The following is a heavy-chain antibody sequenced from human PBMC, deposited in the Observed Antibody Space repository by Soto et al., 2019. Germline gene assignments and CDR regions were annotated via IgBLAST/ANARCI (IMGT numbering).Heavy chain of an antibody. CDR2: ISKSSGSK. Sequence: GGSLRLSCAASGFTFTDYAMGWVRQAPGKGLEWVSTISKSSGSKYYADSVRGRFAVSRDNSKNTLYLQMNSLRAEDTAVYYCAKERSAVAGNNWFDPWGQGTLVTVSS. CDR3: AKERSAVAGNNWFDP. J-gene: IGHJ5*02. D-gene: IGHD6-19*01. V-gene: IGHV3-23*01. CDR1: GFTFTDYA.